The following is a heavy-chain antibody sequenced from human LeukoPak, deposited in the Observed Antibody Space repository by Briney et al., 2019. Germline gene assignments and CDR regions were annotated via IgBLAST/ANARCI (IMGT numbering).Heavy chain of an antibody. CDR3: ARALYSGSFYGMDV. J-gene: IGHJ6*02. CDR2: IWNDGSNK. Sequence: PGGSLRLSCAASGFTLSIYGMHWVRQAPGKGLEWVAVIWNDGSNKYYADSVKGRFTISRDNSKNTLYLQMNSLRAEDTAVYYCARALYSGSFYGMDVWGQGTTVTVSS. D-gene: IGHD1-26*01. V-gene: IGHV3-33*01. CDR1: GFTLSIYG.